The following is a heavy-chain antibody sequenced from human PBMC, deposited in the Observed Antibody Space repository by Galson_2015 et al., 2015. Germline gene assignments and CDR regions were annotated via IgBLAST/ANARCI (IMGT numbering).Heavy chain of an antibody. CDR3: ARLAYCSGGSCSYHGMDV. J-gene: IGHJ6*02. V-gene: IGHV1-18*01. D-gene: IGHD2-15*01. CDR1: GYTFVTSG. Sequence: SVKVSCKASGYTFVTSGISWVRQVPGQGLEWMGWISAYSGKTNYAQKVQDRVTMTADTSTSTAYMELRSLRSDDTAVYYCARLAYCSGGSCSYHGMDVWGQGTTVTVSS. CDR2: ISAYSGKT.